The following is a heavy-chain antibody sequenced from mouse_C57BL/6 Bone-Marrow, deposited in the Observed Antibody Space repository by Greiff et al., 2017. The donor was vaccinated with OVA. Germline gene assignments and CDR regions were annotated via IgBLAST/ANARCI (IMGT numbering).Heavy chain of an antibody. CDR1: GFSFNTYA. CDR2: IRSKSNNYAT. Sequence: EVQGVESGGGLVQPKGSLKLSCAASGFSFNTYAMNWVRQAPGKGLEWVARIRSKSNNYATYYADSVKDRFTISRDDSESMLYLQMNNLKTEDTAMYYCVRHYGRYAMDDWGQGTSVTVSS. D-gene: IGHD1-1*02. V-gene: IGHV10-1*01. J-gene: IGHJ4*01. CDR3: VRHYGRYAMDD.